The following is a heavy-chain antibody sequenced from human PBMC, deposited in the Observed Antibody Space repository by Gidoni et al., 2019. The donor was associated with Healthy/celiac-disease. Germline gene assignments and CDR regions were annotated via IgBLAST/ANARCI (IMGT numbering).Heavy chain of an antibody. J-gene: IGHJ5*02. V-gene: IGHV1-69*01. CDR2: IIPIFGTA. Sequence: QVQLVQSGAEVKKPGSSVKVSCKASGGTFSSYAISWVRQAPGQWLEWMGGIIPIFGTANYAQKFQGRVTITADESTSTAYMELSSLRSEDTAVYYCARDPYGSGSNIGNWFDPWGQGTLVTVSS. D-gene: IGHD3-10*01. CDR3: ARDPYGSGSNIGNWFDP. CDR1: GGTFSSYA.